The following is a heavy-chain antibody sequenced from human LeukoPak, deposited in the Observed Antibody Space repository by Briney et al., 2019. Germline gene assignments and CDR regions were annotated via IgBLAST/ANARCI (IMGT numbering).Heavy chain of an antibody. CDR2: INPNSGGT. CDR3: ARLEFTRPDFDY. D-gene: IGHD3-3*01. V-gene: IGHV1-2*02. J-gene: IGHJ4*02. Sequence: WASVRVSCKASGYTFTGYYMHWVRQAPGQGLEWMGWINPNSGGTNYAQKFQGRVTMTRDTSISTAYMELSRLRSDDTAVYYCARLEFTRPDFDYWGQGTLVTVSS. CDR1: GYTFTGYY.